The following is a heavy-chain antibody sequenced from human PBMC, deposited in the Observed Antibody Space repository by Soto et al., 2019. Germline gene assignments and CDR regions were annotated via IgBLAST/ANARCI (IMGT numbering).Heavy chain of an antibody. D-gene: IGHD2-21*01. V-gene: IGHV1-2*02. CDR1: VYTFTCYY. CDR2: INPNSGGT. Sequence: GXSVKVSCKASVYTFTCYYMHWVRQAPGQGLEWMGWINPNSGGTNYAQKFQGRVTMTRDTSISTAYMELSRLRSDDTAVYYCARRGGAKSIEYYYYGMDVWGQGTTVTVSS. CDR3: ARRGGAKSIEYYYYGMDV. J-gene: IGHJ6*02.